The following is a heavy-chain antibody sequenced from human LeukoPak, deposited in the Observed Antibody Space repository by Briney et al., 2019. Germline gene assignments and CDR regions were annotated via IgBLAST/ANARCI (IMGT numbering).Heavy chain of an antibody. J-gene: IGHJ4*02. CDR1: GFTFSDYY. V-gene: IGHV3-11*04. Sequence: PGGSLRLSCAASGFTFSDYYMSWIRQAPGNGLEWVSYISSSGSIIHYADSVKGRFTISRDNAKNSLYLQMNGLRAEDTAVYYCARAQYYYGSGSYDYFDYWGQGTLVTVSS. CDR3: ARAQYYYGSGSYDYFDY. CDR2: ISSSGSII. D-gene: IGHD3-10*01.